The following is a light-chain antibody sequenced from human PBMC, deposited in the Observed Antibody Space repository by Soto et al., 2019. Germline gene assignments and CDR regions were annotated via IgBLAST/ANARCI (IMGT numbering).Light chain of an antibody. CDR1: QGIYSY. V-gene: IGKV1-9*01. J-gene: IGKJ4*01. CDR3: QQFNSYPLT. Sequence: DIQLTQSPSLLSVFVGDRITITCRASQGIYSYLAWYQQKPGKAPNLLISTASTLQNGVPSRFSGSGSGTEFTLTISSLQPEDFATYSCQQFNSYPLTFGGGTKVEIK. CDR2: TAS.